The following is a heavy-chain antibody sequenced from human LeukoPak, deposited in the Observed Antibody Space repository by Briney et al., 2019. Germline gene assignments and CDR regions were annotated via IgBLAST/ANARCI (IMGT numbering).Heavy chain of an antibody. CDR2: ISGSGGST. CDR3: ARNENSGWGYFDY. V-gene: IGHV3-23*01. CDR1: GFTFNYYA. D-gene: IGHD5-12*01. J-gene: IGHJ4*02. Sequence: GGSLRLSCAASGFTFNYYAMSWVRQAPGKGLEWVSAISGSGGSTYYADSVKGRFTISRDNSKDTLYLQMNSLRAEDTAVYYCARNENSGWGYFDYWGQGTLVTVSS.